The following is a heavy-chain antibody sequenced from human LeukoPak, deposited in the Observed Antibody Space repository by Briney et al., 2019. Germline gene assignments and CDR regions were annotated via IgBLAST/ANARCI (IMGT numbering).Heavy chain of an antibody. J-gene: IGHJ6*03. Sequence: PSETLSLTCTVSGGSISSYYWSWIRQPPGKGLKWIGYIYYSGSTNYNPSLKSRVTISVDTSKNQFSLKLSSVTAADTAVYYCARGGYSGYDSVYYMDVWGKGTTVTVSS. CDR1: GGSISSYY. D-gene: IGHD5-12*01. CDR2: IYYSGST. V-gene: IGHV4-59*01. CDR3: ARGGYSGYDSVYYMDV.